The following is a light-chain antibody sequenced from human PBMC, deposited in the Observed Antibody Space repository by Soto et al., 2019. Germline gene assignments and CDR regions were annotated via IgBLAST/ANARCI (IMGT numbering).Light chain of an antibody. Sequence: EIVLTQSPGTLSLSPGERATLSCRASQSVSSSYLAWYQQKPGQAPRLLIYGASSMATGIPDTFSGSGSGTDFTLTISRLEAEDVVVYYCQQYGSSPPFAFGQGTRLEIK. V-gene: IGKV3-20*01. CDR1: QSVSSSY. CDR3: QQYGSSPPFA. CDR2: GAS. J-gene: IGKJ5*01.